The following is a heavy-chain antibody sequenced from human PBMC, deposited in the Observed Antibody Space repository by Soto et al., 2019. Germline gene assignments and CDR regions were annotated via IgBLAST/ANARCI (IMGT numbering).Heavy chain of an antibody. CDR2: ISGSGGST. J-gene: IGHJ3*02. D-gene: IGHD4-17*01. CDR3: VKDGHGDHAFDI. Sequence: EVQLLESGGGLVQPGGSLRLSCAASGFTFSSYAMSWVRQAPGKGLEWVSAISGSGGSTYYADSVKGRFTISRDNSKNTLYLQMNSLRAEDTAVYYCVKDGHGDHAFDIWGQGTMVTVSS. V-gene: IGHV3-23*01. CDR1: GFTFSSYA.